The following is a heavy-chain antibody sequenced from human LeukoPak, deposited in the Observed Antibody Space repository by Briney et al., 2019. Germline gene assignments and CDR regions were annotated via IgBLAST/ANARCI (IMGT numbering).Heavy chain of an antibody. D-gene: IGHD3-10*01. CDR1: GDSISSGDYY. CDR3: AKTNRLTMVRGAVDY. J-gene: IGHJ4*02. Sequence: PSETLSLTCTVSGDSISSGDYYWSWIRQPAGKGLEWIGRISSSGSTNYNPSLKSRVTISVDTSKNQFSLKLSSVTAADTAVYYCAKTNRLTMVRGAVDYWGQGTLVTVSS. CDR2: ISSSGST. V-gene: IGHV4-61*02.